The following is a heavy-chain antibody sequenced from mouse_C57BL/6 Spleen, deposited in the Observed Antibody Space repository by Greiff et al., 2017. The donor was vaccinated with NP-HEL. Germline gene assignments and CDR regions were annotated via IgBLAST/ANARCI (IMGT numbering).Heavy chain of an antibody. D-gene: IGHD4-1*01. CDR2: INPYNGGT. Sequence: EVKLVESGPVLVKPGASVKMSCKASGYTFTDYYMNWVKQSHGKSLEWIGVINPYNGGTSYNQKFKGKATLTVDKSSSTAYMELNSLTSEDSAVYYCARTGKGSMDYWGQGTSVTVSS. CDR3: ARTGKGSMDY. V-gene: IGHV1-19*01. CDR1: GYTFTDYY. J-gene: IGHJ4*01.